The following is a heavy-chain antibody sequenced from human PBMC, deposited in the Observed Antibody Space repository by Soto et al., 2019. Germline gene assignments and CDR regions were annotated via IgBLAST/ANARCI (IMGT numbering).Heavy chain of an antibody. J-gene: IGHJ6*02. V-gene: IGHV1-69*05. Sequence: SVKVSCKASGGTFSSYAISWVRQAPGQGLEWMGGIIPIFGTANYAQKFQGRVSLTTDTSTNTAYMELRSLRSDDTAMYFCARGGYYDSSGSRNYYYYGMNVWGQGTTVTVSS. D-gene: IGHD3-22*01. CDR3: ARGGYYDSSGSRNYYYYGMNV. CDR2: IIPIFGTA. CDR1: GGTFSSYA.